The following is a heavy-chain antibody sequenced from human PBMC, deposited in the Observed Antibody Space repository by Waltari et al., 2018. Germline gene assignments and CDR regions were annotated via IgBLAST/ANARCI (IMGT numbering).Heavy chain of an antibody. CDR3: ARDRGYSLYYFDY. V-gene: IGHV3-7*01. CDR1: GFTFSSYW. CDR2: IKQDGREK. Sequence: EVQLVESGGGLVQPGGSLRLSCAASGFTFSSYWMSWVRQAPGKGLEWVANIKQDGREKYYVDSVKGRFTISRDNAKNSLYLQMNSLRAEDTAVYYCARDRGYSLYYFDYWGQGTLVTVSS. D-gene: IGHD5-18*01. J-gene: IGHJ4*02.